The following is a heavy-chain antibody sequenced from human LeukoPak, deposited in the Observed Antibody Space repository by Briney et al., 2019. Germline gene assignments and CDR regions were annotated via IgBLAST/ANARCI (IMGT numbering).Heavy chain of an antibody. V-gene: IGHV1-8*01. CDR3: ARGWAFRHYYYGMDV. Sequence: ASVKVSCKASGYTFTSYDINWVRQATGQGLEWMGWMNPNSGNTGYAQKFQGRVTMTRNTSISTAYMELSSLRSEDTAVYYCARGWAFRHYYYGMDVWGQGTTVTVSS. CDR2: MNPNSGNT. J-gene: IGHJ6*02. CDR1: GYTFTSYD. D-gene: IGHD3-16*01.